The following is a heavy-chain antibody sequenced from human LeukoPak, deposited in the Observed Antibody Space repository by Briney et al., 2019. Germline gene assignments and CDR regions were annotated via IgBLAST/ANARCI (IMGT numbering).Heavy chain of an antibody. CDR2: ISSHGGST. Sequence: GGSLRLSCAASGFTFSTYSMHWVRQAPGKGLEYVSSISSHGGSTYYADSVKGRFTISRDNSKNTLYLQMNSLRAEDTAVYYCARAPYYYDSSGYDYWGQGTLVTVSS. CDR3: ARAPYYYDSSGYDY. D-gene: IGHD3-22*01. CDR1: GFTFSTYS. V-gene: IGHV3-64*02. J-gene: IGHJ4*02.